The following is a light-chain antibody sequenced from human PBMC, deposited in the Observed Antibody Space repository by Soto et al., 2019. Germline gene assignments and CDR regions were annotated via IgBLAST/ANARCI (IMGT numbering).Light chain of an antibody. Sequence: DIQMPQSPTTLSASVGDRVIITCRASQSISNQLNWYQQKPEKAPKLLIFAASSLQSGVPSRFSGSRSGPDFTLTISSLQPEDFATYYCQQSYSSPPTFGQGTKVDI. V-gene: IGKV1-39*01. J-gene: IGKJ1*01. CDR1: QSISNQ. CDR2: AAS. CDR3: QQSYSSPPT.